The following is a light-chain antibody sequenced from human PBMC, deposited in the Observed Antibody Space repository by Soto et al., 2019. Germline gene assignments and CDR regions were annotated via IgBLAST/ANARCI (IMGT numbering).Light chain of an antibody. Sequence: QSALTQPASVSGSPGQSITISCTGTSSDVGGYNYVSWYQQHPGKAPKLMIYDVSNRPSGVSNRFSGSKSGNTASLTISGLKAEDEADYYCSSDTSSSTLYVFGTGTKVTVL. CDR3: SSDTSSSTLYV. CDR1: SSDVGGYNY. J-gene: IGLJ1*01. V-gene: IGLV2-14*01. CDR2: DVS.